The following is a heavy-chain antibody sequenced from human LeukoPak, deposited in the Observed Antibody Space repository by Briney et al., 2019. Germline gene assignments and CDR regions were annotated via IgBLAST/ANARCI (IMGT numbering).Heavy chain of an antibody. V-gene: IGHV3-74*01. J-gene: IGHJ4*02. CDR3: VRDLRESDF. CDR2: INPDGSTT. CDR1: GFTFSSYW. Sequence: PGGSLRLSCAASGFTFSSYWMHWVRQAPGKGLVWVSRINPDGSTTNYAHSVQGRFTISRDNAKNMLYLQMNSLRAEDTAVYYCVRDLRESDFWGQGTLVTVSS.